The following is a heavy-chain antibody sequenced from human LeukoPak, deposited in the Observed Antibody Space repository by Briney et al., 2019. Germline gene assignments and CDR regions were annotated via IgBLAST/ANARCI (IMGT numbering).Heavy chain of an antibody. V-gene: IGHV1-2*02. CDR3: ARTPVTVIRGVIEDGMDV. CDR2: IDPNTGRT. J-gene: IGHJ6*02. CDR1: GYTFTDYY. Sequence: ASVKVSCKPSGYTFTDYYLHWVRQAPGQGLEWMGWIDPNTGRTNFAEKFQGRVTMTRDTSVSTAYMDLIGLRSDDTAVYFCARTPVTVIRGVIEDGMDVWGQGTTVTVSS. D-gene: IGHD3-10*01.